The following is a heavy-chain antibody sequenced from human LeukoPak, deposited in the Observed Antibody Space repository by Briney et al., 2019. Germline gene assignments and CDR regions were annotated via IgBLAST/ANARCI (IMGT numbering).Heavy chain of an antibody. D-gene: IGHD2-8*01. CDR3: ASTDCTNGVCYTSAFDI. J-gene: IGHJ3*02. V-gene: IGHV4-4*02. CDR2: IYHSGST. Sequence: SGTLSLTCAVSGGSISSSNWWSWVRQPPGKGLEWIGEIYHSGSTNYNPSLKSRVTTSVDKSKNQFSLKLSSVTVADTAVYYCASTDCTNGVCYTSAFDIWGQGTMVTVSS. CDR1: GGSISSSNW.